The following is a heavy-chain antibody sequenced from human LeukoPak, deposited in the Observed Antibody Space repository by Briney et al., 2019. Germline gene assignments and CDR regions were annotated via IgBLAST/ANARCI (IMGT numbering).Heavy chain of an antibody. CDR1: GYTLTELS. CDR3: ATKGWDPPLVRSVYFQH. J-gene: IGHJ1*01. V-gene: IGHV1-24*01. Sequence: ASVKVSCKVSGYTLTELSMHWVRQAPGKGLEWMGGFDPEDGETIYAQKFQGRVTMTEDTSTDTAYMELSSLRSEDTAVYYCATKGWDPPLVRSVYFQHRGQGTLVTVSS. D-gene: IGHD1-26*01. CDR2: FDPEDGET.